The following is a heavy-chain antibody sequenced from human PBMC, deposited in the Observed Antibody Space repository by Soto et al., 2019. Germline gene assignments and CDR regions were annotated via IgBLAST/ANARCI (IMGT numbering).Heavy chain of an antibody. CDR1: GGTFNNYA. V-gene: IGHV1-69*01. Sequence: QVQLMQSGAEVKKPGSSVRVSCKASGGTFNNYAISWVRQAPGQGLEWMGGIIPIFGIANYAQRFQGRFTIAADESTSTAYMELTSLTFEDTAIYYCARGSGSYFAYWGQGTVVTVSS. CDR3: ARGSGSYFAY. D-gene: IGHD1-26*01. J-gene: IGHJ4*02. CDR2: IIPIFGIA.